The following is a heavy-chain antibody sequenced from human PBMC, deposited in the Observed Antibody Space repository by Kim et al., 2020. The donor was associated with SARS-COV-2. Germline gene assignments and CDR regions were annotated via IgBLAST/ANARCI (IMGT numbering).Heavy chain of an antibody. V-gene: IGHV4-59*01. D-gene: IGHD3-10*01. CDR3: ARGRGGNFDY. J-gene: IGHJ4*02. CDR1: GGSISSYY. Sequence: SETLSLTCTVSGGSISSYYWSWIRQPPGKGLEWIGYIYYSGSTNYNPSLKSRVTISVDTSKNQFSLKLSSVTAADTAVYYCARGRGGNFDYWGQGTLVTVSS. CDR2: IYYSGST.